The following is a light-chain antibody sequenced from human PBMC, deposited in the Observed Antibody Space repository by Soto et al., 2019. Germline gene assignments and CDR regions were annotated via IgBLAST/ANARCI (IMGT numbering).Light chain of an antibody. CDR2: EVR. CDR3: SSYRSTTTFGV. CDR1: SSDIGGYNY. V-gene: IGLV2-14*01. Sequence: QSALTQPASVSGSPGQSITISCTGTSSDIGGYNYVSWYQQHPGKAPKVVIYEVRNRPLGVSNRFSASKSGNTASLIISGLQADDEADYFCSSYRSTTTFGVFGTGTKVTVL. J-gene: IGLJ1*01.